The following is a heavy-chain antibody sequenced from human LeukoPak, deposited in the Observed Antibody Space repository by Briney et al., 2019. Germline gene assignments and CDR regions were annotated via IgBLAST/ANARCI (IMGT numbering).Heavy chain of an antibody. V-gene: IGHV1-2*06. CDR1: GYTFTGHF. J-gene: IGHJ4*02. CDR3: ARYKYHFDC. Sequence: ASVKVSCKASGYTFTGHFIHWVGQAPGQGLEWMGRVNPKTGDTTYAQKFQERVTMTRDTSISTAYLDLSALRSDDTAVYYCARYKYHFDCWGQGSLVAVSS. D-gene: IGHD2-2*01. CDR2: VNPKTGDT.